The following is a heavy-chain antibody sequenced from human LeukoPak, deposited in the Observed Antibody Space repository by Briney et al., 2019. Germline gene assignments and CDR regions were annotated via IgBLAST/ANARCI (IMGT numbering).Heavy chain of an antibody. V-gene: IGHV4-61*01. D-gene: IGHD4-17*01. CDR1: GVSVSSGSYY. J-gene: IGHJ4*02. CDR3: ASRTTVTTIFDY. CDR2: IYYSGST. Sequence: SETLSLTCTVSGVSVSSGSYYWSWIRQPPGKGLEWIGYIYYSGSTNYNPSLKSRVTISVDTSKNQFSLKLSSVTAADTAVYYCASRTTVTTIFDYWGQGTLVTVSS.